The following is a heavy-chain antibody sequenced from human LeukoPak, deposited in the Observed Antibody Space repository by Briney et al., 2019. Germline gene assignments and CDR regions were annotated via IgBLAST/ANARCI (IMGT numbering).Heavy chain of an antibody. CDR1: AGSINSHY. CDR3: ATIKRGSIFGYFDF. V-gene: IGHV4-59*11. D-gene: IGHD5-18*01. J-gene: IGHJ4*02. Sequence: PSETLSLTCSVPAGSINSHYWSWLRQAPGKGLEWIGYMYDNLMTKDNPPLKSRLTLSADTSKSQFSLRLSAVTAADTATYYCATIKRGSIFGYFDFWGQGILVTVSS. CDR2: MYDNLMT.